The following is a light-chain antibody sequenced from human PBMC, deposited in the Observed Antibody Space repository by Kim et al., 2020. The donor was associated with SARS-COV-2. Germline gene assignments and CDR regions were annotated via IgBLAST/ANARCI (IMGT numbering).Light chain of an antibody. CDR2: AAS. CDR1: QGIGNS. Sequence: DIQMTQSPSSLSSSVGDRVTITCRASQGIGNSLAWFQQKPGRAPESLIYAASRLQSGVPSKFSGSGSGTDFTLTISSLQPEDFATYYCQQYYSFPLTFGGGTKVEIK. J-gene: IGKJ4*01. CDR3: QQYYSFPLT. V-gene: IGKV1-16*02.